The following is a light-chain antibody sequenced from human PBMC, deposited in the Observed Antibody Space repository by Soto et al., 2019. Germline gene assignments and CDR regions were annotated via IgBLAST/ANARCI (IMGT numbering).Light chain of an antibody. J-gene: IGLJ1*01. V-gene: IGLV2-23*02. CDR2: EVT. CDR1: SSDVGSYNL. CDR3: CSFAGSXYV. Sequence: QSVLTQPASVSGSPGQSITISCTGTSSDVGSYNLVSWYQQHPGKAPKLMIYEVTRRPSGVSNRFSGSKSDNTASLTISGLQAEDEAEYYCCSFAGSXYVFGTGTKVTVL.